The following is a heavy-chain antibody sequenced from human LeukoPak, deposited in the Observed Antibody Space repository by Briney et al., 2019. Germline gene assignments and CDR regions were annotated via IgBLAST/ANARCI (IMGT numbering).Heavy chain of an antibody. CDR3: ARDVLIGGSMGFDP. J-gene: IGHJ5*02. Sequence: SETLSLTCNVSGASISNYYWNWIRQPAGKGLEWIGRIYTSGTTKYNPSLNSRVTMSVDKATNQVSLRLTSVTAADTAIYYCARDVLIGGSMGFDPWGQGTLVTVSS. CDR2: IYTSGTT. CDR1: GASISNYY. V-gene: IGHV4-4*07. D-gene: IGHD2/OR15-2a*01.